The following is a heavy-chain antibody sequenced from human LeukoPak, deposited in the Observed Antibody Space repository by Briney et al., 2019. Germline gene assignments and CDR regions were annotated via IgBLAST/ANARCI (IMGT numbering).Heavy chain of an antibody. V-gene: IGHV3-74*01. J-gene: IGHJ3*02. CDR3: ASFLSDAFDI. CDR1: GFTFSSYW. CDR2: INSDGGST. Sequence: GGSLRLSCAASGFTFSSYWMHWVRQAPGEGLVWVSRINSDGGSTSYADSVKGRFTISRDNAKNTLYLQMNSLRAEDTAVYYCASFLSDAFDIWGQGTMVTVSS.